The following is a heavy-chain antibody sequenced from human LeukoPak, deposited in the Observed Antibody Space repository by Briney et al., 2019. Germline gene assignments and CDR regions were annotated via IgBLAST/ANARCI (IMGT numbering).Heavy chain of an antibody. CDR3: ARVVVVVAATPGFDY. V-gene: IGHV4-30-4*01. J-gene: IGHJ4*02. CDR2: IYYSGST. CDR1: GVSISSGDYY. Sequence: SSETLSLTCTVSGVSISSGDYYWGWLRQPPGKGLEWIVYIYYSGSTYCNPSLKSRVTISVDTSKNQFSLKLSSVTAADTAVYYCARVVVVVAATPGFDYWGQGTLVTVSS. D-gene: IGHD2-15*01.